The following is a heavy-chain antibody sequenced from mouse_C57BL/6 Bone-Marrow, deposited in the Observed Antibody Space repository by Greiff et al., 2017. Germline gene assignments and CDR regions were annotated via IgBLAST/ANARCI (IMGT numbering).Heavy chain of an antibody. CDR1: GYTFTSYW. V-gene: IGHV1-50*01. CDR2: IDPSDSYT. D-gene: IGHD1-1*01. CDR3: ASHYYGSSYWYFDV. Sequence: VPLQQPGAELVKPGASVKLSCKASGYTFTSYWMQWVKQRPGQGLEWIGEIDPSDSYTNYNQKFKGKATLPVDTSTSASYMQLSGLTSEDSAVYYCASHYYGSSYWYFDVWGTGTTVTVSS. J-gene: IGHJ1*03.